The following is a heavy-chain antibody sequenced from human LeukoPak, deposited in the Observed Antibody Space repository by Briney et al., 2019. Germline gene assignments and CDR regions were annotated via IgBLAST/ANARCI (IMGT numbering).Heavy chain of an antibody. Sequence: GGSLRLSCAPSGFSFYTHAISAVRQALRRGLERGAAVSDTGDLTYSANSVKGRFSISRDNAKNSLYLQMNSLRAEDTAVYYCARSLRYFDWLHTSYYFDYWGQGTLVTVSS. V-gene: IGHV3-23*01. CDR2: VSDTGDLT. CDR1: GFSFYTHA. J-gene: IGHJ4*02. D-gene: IGHD3-9*01. CDR3: ARSLRYFDWLHTSYYFDY.